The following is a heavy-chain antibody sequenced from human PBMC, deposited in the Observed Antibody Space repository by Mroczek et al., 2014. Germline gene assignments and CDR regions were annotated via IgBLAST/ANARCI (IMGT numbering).Heavy chain of an antibody. V-gene: IGHV4-4*07. D-gene: IGHD3/OR15-3a*01. CDR3: ARAGLGDLTTRGEDGWFDP. Sequence: QVQLQQWARTGEAFRRPCPSPALSLVAPSVVTTGAGSGSRRKGLEWIGRIYTSGSTNYNPSLKSRVTMSVDTSKNQFSLKLSSVTAADMAVYYCARAGLGDLTTRGEDGWFDPWGQGTLVTVSS. J-gene: IGHJ5*02. CDR2: IYTSGST. CDR1: VAPSVVTT.